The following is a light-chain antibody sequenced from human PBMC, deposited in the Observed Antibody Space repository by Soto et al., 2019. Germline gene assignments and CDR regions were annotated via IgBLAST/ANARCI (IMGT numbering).Light chain of an antibody. CDR3: QQYGTSART. Sequence: EIVLTQSPGTLSLSPGERATLSCRASQSVSTSYLAWYQQKLGQPPRPIIYGVSNRATGIPARFSGSGSGTAFTLTISRLESEDFAVYYCQQYGTSARTCGQGTKVEIK. CDR1: QSVSTSY. V-gene: IGKV3-20*01. CDR2: GVS. J-gene: IGKJ1*01.